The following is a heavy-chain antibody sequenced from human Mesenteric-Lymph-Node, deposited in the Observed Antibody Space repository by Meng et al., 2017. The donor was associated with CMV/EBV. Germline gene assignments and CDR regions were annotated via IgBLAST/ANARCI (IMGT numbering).Heavy chain of an antibody. CDR1: GGSISSGDYY. CDR3: ARDRADDFWSGSYNWFDP. D-gene: IGHD3-3*01. V-gene: IGHV4-30-4*08. Sequence: LRLSCTVSGGSISSGDYYWSWIRQPTGKGLEWIGYIYYSGGTYYNPSLKSRVTISVDTSKNQFSLKLSSVTAADTAVYYCARDRADDFWSGSYNWFDPWGQGTLVTVSS. J-gene: IGHJ5*02. CDR2: IYYSGGT.